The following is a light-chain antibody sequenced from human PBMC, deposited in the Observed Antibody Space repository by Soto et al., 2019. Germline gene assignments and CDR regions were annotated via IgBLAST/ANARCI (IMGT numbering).Light chain of an antibody. V-gene: IGLV1-40*01. CDR3: PSYDSRXSGYG. Sequence: QSVLTQPPSVSGAPVQRVTISCTGSSSNIGAVYDLHWYQQLQGTAPKLLIYDNNNRPSGVPDRFSGSKSGTSASLAITGIQAEDEADYYRPSYDSRXSGYGFGTGTK. CDR2: DNN. J-gene: IGLJ1*01. CDR1: SSNIGAVYD.